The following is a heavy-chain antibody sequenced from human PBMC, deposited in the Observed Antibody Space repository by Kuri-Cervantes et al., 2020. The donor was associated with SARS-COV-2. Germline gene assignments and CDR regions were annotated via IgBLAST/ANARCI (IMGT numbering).Heavy chain of an antibody. D-gene: IGHD6-19*01. CDR3: ARRGRGAVAGTTKYWYFDL. J-gene: IGHJ2*01. V-gene: IGHV5-51*01. CDR1: GYSFTSYW. Sequence: KVSCKGSGYSFTSYWIGWVRQMPGKGLEWMGIIYPGGSDTRYSPSFQGQVTISADKSISTAYLQWSSLKASDTAMYYCARRGRGAVAGTTKYWYFDLWGRGTLVTVSS. CDR2: IYPGGSDT.